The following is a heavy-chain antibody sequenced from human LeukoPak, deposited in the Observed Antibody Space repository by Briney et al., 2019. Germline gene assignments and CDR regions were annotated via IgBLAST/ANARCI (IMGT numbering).Heavy chain of an antibody. V-gene: IGHV3-23*01. Sequence: PGGSLRLSCAASGFTVSNNYMSWVRQAPGKGLEWVSGISGSDTRTYYADSVRGRFTISRDDSTNTLFLQMNRLRADDTAFYYCAKDESAIWEYFDYWGQGTLVTVSS. D-gene: IGHD1-26*01. J-gene: IGHJ4*02. CDR2: ISGSDTRT. CDR3: AKDESAIWEYFDY. CDR1: GFTVSNNY.